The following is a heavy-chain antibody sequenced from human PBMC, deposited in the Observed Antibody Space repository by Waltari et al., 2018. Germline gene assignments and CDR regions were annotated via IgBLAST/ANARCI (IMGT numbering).Heavy chain of an antibody. J-gene: IGHJ4*02. V-gene: IGHV3-23*04. D-gene: IGHD3-22*01. CDR1: GFTFSSYA. Sequence: EVQLVESGGGLVQPGGSLRLSCAASGFTFSSYAMSWVRQAPGKGLEWVSAISGSGGSTYYADSVKGRFTISRDNSKNTLYLQMNSLRAEDTAVYYCAKDGSLGFTMIDSILFDYWGQGTLVTVSS. CDR3: AKDGSLGFTMIDSILFDY. CDR2: ISGSGGST.